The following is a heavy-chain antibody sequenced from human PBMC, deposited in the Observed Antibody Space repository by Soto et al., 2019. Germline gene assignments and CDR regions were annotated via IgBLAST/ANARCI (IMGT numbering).Heavy chain of an antibody. CDR2: ISAYNGNT. CDR3: ARDQEGITMIVGGT. D-gene: IGHD3-22*01. V-gene: IGHV1-18*01. CDR1: GDIFTSYG. J-gene: IGHJ5*02. Sequence: QVQLVQSGAEVKKPGASVKVSCKASGDIFTSYGISWVRQAPGQGLEWMGWISAYNGNTNYAQKFQGRVTMTTATSTSTAYMELRSLRSDDTAVYYCARDQEGITMIVGGTSGQGTLVTVSS.